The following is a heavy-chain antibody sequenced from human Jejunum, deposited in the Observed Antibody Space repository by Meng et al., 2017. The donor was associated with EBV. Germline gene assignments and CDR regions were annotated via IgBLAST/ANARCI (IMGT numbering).Heavy chain of an antibody. J-gene: IGHJ4*02. D-gene: IGHD3-22*01. CDR3: ARVVDYYERSGYPDF. V-gene: IGHV4-61*01. CDR1: GGSVSTASYY. Sequence: QLHLQESGPELVEPYETLSLTCTVSGGSVSTASYYWSWIRQSPGKGLEWIGYIYYSGNTNYNPSLKSRATITVDTSKNQFSLKLSSVTAADTAVYYCARVVDYYERSGYPDFWGQGTLVTVSS. CDR2: IYYSGNT.